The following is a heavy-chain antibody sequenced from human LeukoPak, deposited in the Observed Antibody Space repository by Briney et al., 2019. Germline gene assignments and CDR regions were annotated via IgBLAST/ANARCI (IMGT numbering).Heavy chain of an antibody. CDR1: SGSISSFY. Sequence: SETLSLTCSVSSGSISSFYWTWVRQSAWKGLEWIGRVDTSGSTHYNPSLKGRATMSLDTSKYQFSLRLTSVTVADTAVYYCARGLGGASYYMDVWGKGTTVTVS. V-gene: IGHV4-4*07. CDR2: VDTSGST. J-gene: IGHJ6*03. D-gene: IGHD3-16*01. CDR3: ARGLGGASYYMDV.